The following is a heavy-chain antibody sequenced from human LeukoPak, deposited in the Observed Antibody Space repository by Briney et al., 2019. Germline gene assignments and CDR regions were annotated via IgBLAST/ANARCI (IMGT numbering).Heavy chain of an antibody. D-gene: IGHD3-22*01. CDR3: AKYYYESSGASPFDY. J-gene: IGHJ4*02. CDR2: IRYDGTNE. CDR1: GFTVSNYG. V-gene: IGHV3-30*02. Sequence: PGGSLRLSCAASGFTVSNYGMHWVRQAPGKGLEWVEFIRYDGTNEYYSDSVRVRFTISRDNYKNTLYLQMNSLRVEDTAVYYCAKYYYESSGASPFDYWGQGTLVTVSS.